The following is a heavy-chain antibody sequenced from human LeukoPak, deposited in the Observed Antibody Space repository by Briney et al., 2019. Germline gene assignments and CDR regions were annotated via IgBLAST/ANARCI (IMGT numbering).Heavy chain of an antibody. CDR2: IKGDGSEK. J-gene: IGHJ4*02. D-gene: IGHD3-3*02. CDR1: GFTFSSYW. V-gene: IGHV3-7*02. Sequence: GGSLKVSCEASGFTFSSYWMSWVRQAPGQGLEWVANIKGDGSEKNYVHNVKGRFTISSDKAKNSVYLEMNSLRAEDTAVYYCAHFWSGYFGYWGQGTLVTVSS. CDR3: AHFWSGYFGY.